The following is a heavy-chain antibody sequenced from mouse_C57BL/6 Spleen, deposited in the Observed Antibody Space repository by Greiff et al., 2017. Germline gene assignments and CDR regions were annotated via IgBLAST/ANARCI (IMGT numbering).Heavy chain of an antibody. V-gene: IGHV1-52*01. CDR1: GYTFTSYW. J-gene: IGHJ4*01. D-gene: IGHD2-10*02. CDR3: ARGYGNYVEAMDY. CDR2: IDPSDSET. Sequence: QVQLKQPGAELVRPGSSVKLSCKASGYTFTSYWMHWVKQRPIQGLEWIGNIDPSDSETHYNQKFKDKATLTVDKSSSTAYMQLSSLTSEDSAVYYCARGYGNYVEAMDYWGQGTSVTVSS.